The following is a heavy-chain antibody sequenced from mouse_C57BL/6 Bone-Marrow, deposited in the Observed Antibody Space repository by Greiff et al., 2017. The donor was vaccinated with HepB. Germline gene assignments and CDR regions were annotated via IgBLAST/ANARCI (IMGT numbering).Heavy chain of an antibody. CDR2: IDPENGDT. Sequence: EVHLVESGAELVRPGASVKLSCTASGFNIKDDYMHWVKQRPEQGLEWIGWIDPENGDTEYASKFQGKATITADTSSNTAYLQLSSLTSEDTAVYYCTHSGSRGFAYWGQGTLVTFSA. CDR3: THSGSRGFAY. V-gene: IGHV14-4*01. D-gene: IGHD1-1*01. CDR1: GFNIKDDY. J-gene: IGHJ3*01.